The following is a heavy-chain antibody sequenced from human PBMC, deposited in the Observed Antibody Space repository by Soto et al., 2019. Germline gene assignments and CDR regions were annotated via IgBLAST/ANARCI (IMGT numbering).Heavy chain of an antibody. CDR2: MSYDGSTK. D-gene: IGHD6-19*01. CDR1: GFTFSAYA. CDR3: ARAGRQWLAKYYFDF. V-gene: IGHV3-30-3*01. J-gene: IGHJ4*02. Sequence: ESGGGVVQPGGSLRLSCAASGFTFSAYAMHWVRQAPGKGLEWVALMSYDGSTKEYADSVKGRFTISRDNSKNTLSLQMSSLRNEDTALYFCARAGRQWLAKYYFDFWGQGTLVTVSS.